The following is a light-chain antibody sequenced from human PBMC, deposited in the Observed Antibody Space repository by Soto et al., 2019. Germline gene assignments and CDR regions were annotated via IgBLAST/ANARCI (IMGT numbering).Light chain of an antibody. V-gene: IGLV2-14*01. J-gene: IGLJ3*02. CDR2: EVT. CDR1: SGDIGGYNY. Sequence: QSALTQPASVSGSPGQSITISCTGTSGDIGGYNYVSWYQQHPGKAPKLLISEVTNRPSGVSNRFSGSKSGNTASLTISGLQAEDEADYFCCAYAGSATLFGGGTKLTVL. CDR3: CAYAGSATL.